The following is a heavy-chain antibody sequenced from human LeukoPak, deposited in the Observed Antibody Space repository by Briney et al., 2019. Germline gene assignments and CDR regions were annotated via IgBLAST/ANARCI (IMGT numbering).Heavy chain of an antibody. D-gene: IGHD3-10*01. V-gene: IGHV3-74*01. Sequence: GGSLRLSCAASEFTFSNHWMHWVRQAPGKGLVWVSRINGDGSITNYADSVKGRFTTSRDNAKNTLYLQMNSLRAEDTAVYYCAKVTLQNYYGSGSPYDYWGQGTLVTVSS. CDR1: EFTFSNHW. CDR2: INGDGSIT. CDR3: AKVTLQNYYGSGSPYDY. J-gene: IGHJ4*02.